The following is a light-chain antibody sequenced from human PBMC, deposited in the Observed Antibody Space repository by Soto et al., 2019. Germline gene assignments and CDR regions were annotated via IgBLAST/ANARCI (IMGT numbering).Light chain of an antibody. V-gene: IGKV1-9*01. J-gene: IGKJ1*01. CDR2: GAS. CDR3: QQYGSSLPWT. Sequence: DIQLTQSPSFLSASVGDRVTITCRASQGIRSYLAWYQQRPGKAPELLIYGASTLRPGGASRFSGSGSGTDFTLTISRLEPEDFAVYYCQQYGSSLPWTFGQGTKVEIK. CDR1: QGIRSY.